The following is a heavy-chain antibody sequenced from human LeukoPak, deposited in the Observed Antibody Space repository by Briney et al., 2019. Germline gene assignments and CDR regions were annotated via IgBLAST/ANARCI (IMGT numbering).Heavy chain of an antibody. Sequence: GGSLRLSCAASGFTFSSYWMNWVRQAPGKRPEWVANIKPDGSGKYYVDSVKGRFTISRDSAQNSVYLQMNSLRAEDTAVYYCAGRYCSGDYCPGYWGQGTLVTVSS. J-gene: IGHJ4*02. D-gene: IGHD2-21*01. CDR2: IKPDGSGK. CDR3: AGRYCSGDYCPGY. CDR1: GFTFSSYW. V-gene: IGHV3-7*01.